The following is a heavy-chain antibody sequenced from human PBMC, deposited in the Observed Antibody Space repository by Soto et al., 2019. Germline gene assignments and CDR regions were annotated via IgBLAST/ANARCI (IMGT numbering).Heavy chain of an antibody. CDR1: GFIFENFG. CDR3: AKNQGVELVPLATVDWFDP. J-gene: IGHJ5*02. D-gene: IGHD1-26*01. CDR2: ISGSGLKK. V-gene: IGHV3-23*01. Sequence: GGSLRLSCAASGFIFENFGMSWVRQAPGKGLEWISSISGSGLKKYYADSVKGRFTISRDNSKSTVYLELNNLSAEDTAVYHCAKNQGVELVPLATVDWFDPWGQGSVVTVSS.